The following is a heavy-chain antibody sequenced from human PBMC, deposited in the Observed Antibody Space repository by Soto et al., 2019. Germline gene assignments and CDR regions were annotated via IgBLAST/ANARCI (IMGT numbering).Heavy chain of an antibody. Sequence: SVKVSCKASGYTFTSYHLHWVRQAPGQRLEWMGIINPSGGSTRYAQKFQGRVVMTRDTSTNTVYMELGRLRSEDTAVYYCARPLRFLDPRDNYAMDVWGQGTTVTVSS. J-gene: IGHJ6*02. V-gene: IGHV1-46*01. CDR1: GYTFTSYH. CDR3: ARPLRFLDPRDNYAMDV. CDR2: INPSGGST. D-gene: IGHD3-3*01.